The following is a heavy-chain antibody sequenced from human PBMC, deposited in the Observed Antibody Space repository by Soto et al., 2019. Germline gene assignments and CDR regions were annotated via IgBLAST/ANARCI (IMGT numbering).Heavy chain of an antibody. V-gene: IGHV3-33*01. Sequence: QVQLVESGGGVVQPGRSLRLSCAASGFTFSSYGMHWVRQAPCKGLEWVAVIWYDGSNKYYADSVKGRFTISRDNSKNTLYLQMNSLRAEDTAVYYCARAGDYDILTGHLDVWGQGTTVTVSS. J-gene: IGHJ6*02. CDR1: GFTFSSYG. CDR2: IWYDGSNK. D-gene: IGHD3-9*01. CDR3: ARAGDYDILTGHLDV.